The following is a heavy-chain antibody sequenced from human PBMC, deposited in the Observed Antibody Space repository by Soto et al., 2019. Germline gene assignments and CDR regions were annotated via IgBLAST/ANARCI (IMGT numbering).Heavy chain of an antibody. Sequence: ASVKVSCKASGYRFTGYGLHWVRQAPGQGLEWMGWINPKGGTTDYAQKFQGRVTMTRETSTSTLYMELSRLRSEDTAVYFCARDWEFGYWGQGTLVTVSS. D-gene: IGHD1-26*01. CDR1: GYRFTGYG. CDR3: ARDWEFGY. CDR2: INPKGGTT. V-gene: IGHV1-2*02. J-gene: IGHJ4*02.